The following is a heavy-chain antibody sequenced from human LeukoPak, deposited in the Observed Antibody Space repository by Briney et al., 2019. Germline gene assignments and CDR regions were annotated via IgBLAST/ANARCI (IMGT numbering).Heavy chain of an antibody. CDR3: GRLRATWGMDV. CDR2: MDFSGST. Sequence: SETLSLTCTVSGGSISSRSQFWRWIRQPPGKGLVRIGSMDFSGSTYYASSLKRRVTISVDTSKNQFSQKLSSVTAADTSVYYCGRLRATWGMDVWGQGTTVTVSS. J-gene: IGHJ6*02. V-gene: IGHV4-39*01. CDR1: GGSISSRSQF.